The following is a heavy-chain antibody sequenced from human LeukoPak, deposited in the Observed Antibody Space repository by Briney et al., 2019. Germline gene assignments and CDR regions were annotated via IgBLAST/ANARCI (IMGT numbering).Heavy chain of an antibody. CDR2: IYPGDSDT. Sequence: ASVKVSCXASGYTFTSYGISWVRQMPGKGLEWMGIIYPGDSDTRYSPSFQGQVTISADKSISTAYLQWSSLKASDTAMYYCARLPMGGFDYWGQGTLVTVSS. CDR1: GYTFTSYG. CDR3: ARLPMGGFDY. J-gene: IGHJ4*02. V-gene: IGHV5-51*01. D-gene: IGHD1-26*01.